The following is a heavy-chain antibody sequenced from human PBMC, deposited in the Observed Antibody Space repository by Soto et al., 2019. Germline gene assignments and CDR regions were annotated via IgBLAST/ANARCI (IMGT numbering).Heavy chain of an antibody. CDR3: ARVSDRSGLIRYFGRYYYYGMDV. Sequence: GASVKVSCKASGGTFSSYAISWVRQAPGQGLEWMGGIIPIFGTANYAQKFQGRVTITADESTSTAYMELSSLRSEDTAVYYCARVSDRSGLIRYFGRYYYYGMDVWGQGTTVTVSS. D-gene: IGHD3-9*01. CDR1: GGTFSSYA. CDR2: IIPIFGTA. J-gene: IGHJ6*02. V-gene: IGHV1-69*13.